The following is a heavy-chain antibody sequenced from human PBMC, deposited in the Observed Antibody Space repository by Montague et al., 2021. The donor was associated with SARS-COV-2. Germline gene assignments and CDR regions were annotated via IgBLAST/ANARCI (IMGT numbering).Heavy chain of an antibody. J-gene: IGHJ5*02. D-gene: IGHD1-26*01. Sequence: SLRLSCAASGFTFSSYAMHWVRQAPGKGLEWVAVISYDGSNKYYADSVKGRFTISRDNSKNTLYLQMNSLRAEDTAVYYCARPDSGSYLGWFDPWGQGTLVTVSS. CDR1: GFTFSSYA. V-gene: IGHV3-30-3*01. CDR2: ISYDGSNK. CDR3: ARPDSGSYLGWFDP.